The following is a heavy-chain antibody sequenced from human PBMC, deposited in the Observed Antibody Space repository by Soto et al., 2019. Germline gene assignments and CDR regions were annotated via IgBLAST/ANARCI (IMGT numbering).Heavy chain of an antibody. CDR3: AKDSISRAPGYYYYMDV. V-gene: IGHV3-23*01. J-gene: IGHJ6*03. Sequence: GGSLRLSCAASGFTFSSYAMSWVRQAPGKGLEWVSAISGSGGSTYYADSVKGRFSISRDNSKNTLYLQMNSLRAEDTAVYYCAKDSISRAPGYYYYMDVWGKGTTVTVSS. CDR2: ISGSGGST. D-gene: IGHD6-6*01. CDR1: GFTFSSYA.